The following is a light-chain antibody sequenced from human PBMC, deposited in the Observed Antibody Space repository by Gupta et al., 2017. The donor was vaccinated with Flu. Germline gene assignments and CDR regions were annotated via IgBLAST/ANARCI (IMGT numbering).Light chain of an antibody. CDR3: QQSSS. J-gene: IGKJ4*01. CDR1: QTINSY. CDR2: AAS. V-gene: IGKV1-39*01. Sequence: MTQSPSSLSASVGDRVTITCRATQTINSYLNWYQQKPGKAPKLLIYAASTLQSGVPSRFSGSGSGTEFTLTITSLQPEDFATYYCQQSSSFGGGTKVEVK.